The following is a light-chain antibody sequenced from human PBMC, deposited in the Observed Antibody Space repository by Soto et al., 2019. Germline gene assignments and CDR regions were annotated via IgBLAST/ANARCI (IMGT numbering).Light chain of an antibody. CDR1: QSVSSAY. CDR2: GAS. J-gene: IGKJ5*01. CDR3: QQYGGSVPIT. V-gene: IGKV3-20*01. Sequence: EIVLTQSPGTLSLSPGERATLSCRASQSVSSAYLAWYQQKPSQAPRLLISGASSRATGIPDRFSGSGSGTDFSLTISRLEPEDFAVYYCQQYGGSVPITFGQGTRLDIK.